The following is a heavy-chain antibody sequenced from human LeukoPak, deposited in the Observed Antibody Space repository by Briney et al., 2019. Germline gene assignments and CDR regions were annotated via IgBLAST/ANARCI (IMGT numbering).Heavy chain of an antibody. V-gene: IGHV4-39*07. CDR2: GDYSGGT. Sequence: SETLSLTCTVSGDSFTSVTGYWAWIRQPPGKGLEWIASGDYSGGTYYKPSLESRVAISADMSKNQISLKLTSVTGADTAVYYCAGERGEEYSSGWYKTNYFYNWGQGIRVTVSS. CDR1: GDSFTSVTGY. CDR3: AGERGEEYSSGWYKTNYFYN. D-gene: IGHD6-19*01. J-gene: IGHJ4*02.